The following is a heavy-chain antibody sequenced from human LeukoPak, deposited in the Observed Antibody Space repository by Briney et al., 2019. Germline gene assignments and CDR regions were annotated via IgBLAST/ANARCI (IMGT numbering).Heavy chain of an antibody. CDR2: NNGDGSTT. V-gene: IGHV3-74*01. J-gene: IGHJ6*02. D-gene: IGHD2-2*01. CDR1: GFSLSGYW. CDR3: ARENCSSTSCYLPYYYGMDV. Sequence: QAGGSLRLSCVASGFSLSGYWMYWVRQAPGKGLMYISRNNGDGSTTNYADVVKGRFTMSRDNAKNSLYLQMNSLRAEDTAVYYCARENCSSTSCYLPYYYGMDVWGQGTTVTVSS.